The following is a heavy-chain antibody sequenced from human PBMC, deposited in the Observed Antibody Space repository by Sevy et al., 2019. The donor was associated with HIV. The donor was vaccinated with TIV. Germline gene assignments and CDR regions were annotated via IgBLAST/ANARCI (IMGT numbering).Heavy chain of an antibody. D-gene: IGHD1-7*01. CDR3: AKGLTGTTTNNWFDP. J-gene: IGHJ5*02. CDR2: ISGSGGSA. V-gene: IGHV3-23*01. CDR1: GFPFSSDA. Sequence: GGSLRLSCAASGFPFSSDAMSWVLQAPGKGLEWVSTISGSGGSAYYADSVKGRFTISRDNSKNTLFLQMHSLRAEDTAVYYCAKGLTGTTTNNWFDPWGQGTLVTVSS.